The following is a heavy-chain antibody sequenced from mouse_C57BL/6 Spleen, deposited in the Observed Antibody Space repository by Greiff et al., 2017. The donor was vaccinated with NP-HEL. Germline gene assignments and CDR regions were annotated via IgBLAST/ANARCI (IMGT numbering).Heavy chain of an antibody. D-gene: IGHD1-1*01. CDR1: GYSITSGYY. CDR2: ISYDGSN. J-gene: IGHJ2*01. V-gene: IGHV3-6*01. Sequence: EVQLQESGPGLVKPSQSLSLTCSVTGYSITSGYYWNWIRQFPGNKLEWMGYISYDGSNNYNPSLKNRISITRDTSKNQFFLKLNSVTTEDTATYYCARAQELRLYFDYWGQGTTLTVSS. CDR3: ARAQELRLYFDY.